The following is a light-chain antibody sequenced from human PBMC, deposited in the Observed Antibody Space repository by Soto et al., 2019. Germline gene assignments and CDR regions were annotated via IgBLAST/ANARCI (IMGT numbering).Light chain of an antibody. CDR2: EVT. CDR3: SSYTGGNPSYV. Sequence: SALTQPRSACGSPGQSVTISCTGTSSDVGGYDYVSWYQQHPGKAPKLMIYEVTIRPSGVSDRFSGSKSGNTASLTVSGLQAEDEADYYCSSYTGGNPSYVFGTGTKVTVL. CDR1: SSDVGGYDY. V-gene: IGLV2-8*01. J-gene: IGLJ1*01.